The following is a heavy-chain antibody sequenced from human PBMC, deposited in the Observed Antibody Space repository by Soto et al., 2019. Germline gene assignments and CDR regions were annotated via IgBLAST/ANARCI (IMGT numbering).Heavy chain of an antibody. CDR1: GFTFSSYE. V-gene: IGHV3-48*03. Sequence: GGSLRLSWLASGFTFSSYEMNWVRQAPGKGLEWVSYISSSGSTIYYADSVKGRFTISRGNAKNSLYLQMNSLRAEDTAVYYCARDRRSGLDPEYFQHWGQGTLFTVSS. D-gene: IGHD6-19*01. CDR3: ARDRRSGLDPEYFQH. CDR2: ISSSGSTI. J-gene: IGHJ1*01.